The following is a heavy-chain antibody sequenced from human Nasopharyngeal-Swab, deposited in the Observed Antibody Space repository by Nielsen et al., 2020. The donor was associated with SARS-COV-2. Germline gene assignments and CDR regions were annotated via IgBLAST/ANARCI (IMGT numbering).Heavy chain of an antibody. V-gene: IGHV3-66*01. CDR2: IYSGGST. J-gene: IGHJ5*02. CDR1: GFTVSSNY. Sequence: GESLKISFAASGFTVSSNYMSWVRQAPGKGLEWVSVIYSGGSTYYADSVKGRFTISRDNSKNTLYLQMNSLRAEDTAVYYCARDGTGTTRKNGWFDPWGQGTLVTVSS. D-gene: IGHD1-1*01. CDR3: ARDGTGTTRKNGWFDP.